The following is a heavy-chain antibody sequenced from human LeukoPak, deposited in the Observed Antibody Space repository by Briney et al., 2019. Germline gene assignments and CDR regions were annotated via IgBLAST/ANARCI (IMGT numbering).Heavy chain of an antibody. CDR2: ISVYNGKT. CDR1: GYTFTSYG. Sequence: ASVKVSCKASGYTFTSYGICWVRQAPGQGLEWMGWISVYNGKTNYAQKLQGRVTMTTDTSTSTAYMELRSLRSDDTAVYYCARDPDGDYDFDYWGQGTLVTVSS. D-gene: IGHD4-17*01. CDR3: ARDPDGDYDFDY. V-gene: IGHV1-18*01. J-gene: IGHJ4*02.